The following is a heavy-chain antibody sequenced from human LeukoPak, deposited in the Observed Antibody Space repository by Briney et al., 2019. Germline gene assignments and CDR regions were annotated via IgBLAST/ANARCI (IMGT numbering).Heavy chain of an antibody. CDR3: ARDGLPGAFDI. V-gene: IGHV4-31*03. Sequence: SQTLSLTCTVSGGSISSGGYYWSWIRQHPGKGLEWIGYIYYGGSTYYNPSLKSRVTISVDTSKNQFSLKLSSVTAADTAVYYCARDGLPGAFDIWGQGTMVTVSS. CDR1: GGSISSGGYY. CDR2: IYYGGST. J-gene: IGHJ3*02.